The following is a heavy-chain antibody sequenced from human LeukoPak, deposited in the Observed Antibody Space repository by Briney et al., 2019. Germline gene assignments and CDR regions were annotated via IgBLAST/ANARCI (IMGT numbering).Heavy chain of an antibody. J-gene: IGHJ4*02. CDR1: GFTFSSYG. V-gene: IGHV3-30*02. D-gene: IGHD2-2*02. CDR2: IRFDGTET. Sequence: PGGSLRLSCAASGFTFSSYGMHWVRRAPGKGLEWAAFIRFDGTETYYADSVKGRFTISRDNSKNMLYLQVRGLRPEDTAMYYCAKGAYTSAYETDYWGQGTLVTVSS. CDR3: AKGAYTSAYETDY.